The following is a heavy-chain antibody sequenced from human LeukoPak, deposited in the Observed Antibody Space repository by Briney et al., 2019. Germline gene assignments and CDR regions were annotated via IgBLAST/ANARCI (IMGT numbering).Heavy chain of an antibody. Sequence: GGSLRLSCAASGSTFSSYGMHWVRQAPGKGLEWVAVIWYDGSNKYYADSVKGRFTISRDNSKNTLYLQMNSLRAEDTAVYYCARESGYCSGGSCYSLDYWGQGTLVTVSS. D-gene: IGHD2-15*01. V-gene: IGHV3-33*01. J-gene: IGHJ4*02. CDR3: ARESGYCSGGSCYSLDY. CDR2: IWYDGSNK. CDR1: GSTFSSYG.